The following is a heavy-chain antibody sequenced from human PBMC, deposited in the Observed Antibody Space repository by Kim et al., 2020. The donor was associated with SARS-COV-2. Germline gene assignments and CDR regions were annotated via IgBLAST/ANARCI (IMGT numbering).Heavy chain of an antibody. V-gene: IGHV1-18*04. CDR2: ISAYNGNT. CDR3: AVHAYASRGWGYYFDY. D-gene: IGHD7-27*01. CDR1: GYTFTSYG. J-gene: IGHJ4*02. Sequence: ASVKVSCKASGYTFTSYGISWVRQAPGQGLEWMGWISAYNGNTNYAQKLQCRVTMTTDTSTSTAYMELRSLRSDDTAVYYCAVHAYASRGWGYYFDYWGQGTLVTVSS.